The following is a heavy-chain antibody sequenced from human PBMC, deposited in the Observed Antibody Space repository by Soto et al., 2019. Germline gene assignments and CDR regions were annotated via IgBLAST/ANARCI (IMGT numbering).Heavy chain of an antibody. CDR1: GFTFSSYA. J-gene: IGHJ6*02. CDR2: ISGSGGST. V-gene: IGHV3-23*01. Sequence: GGSLRLSCAASGFTFSSYAMSWVRQAPGKGLEWVSAISGSGGSTYYADSVKGRFTISRDNSKNTLYLPMNSLRADDTAVYYCAKVKQKDYYGSGSTYGMDVWGQGTTVTVSS. CDR3: AKVKQKDYYGSGSTYGMDV. D-gene: IGHD3-10*01.